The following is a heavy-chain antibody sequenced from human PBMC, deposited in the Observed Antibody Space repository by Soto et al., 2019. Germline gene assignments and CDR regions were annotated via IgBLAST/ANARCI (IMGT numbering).Heavy chain of an antibody. CDR1: GGTFSSYA. CDR3: ERGYYHDSSGYPPFDY. D-gene: IGHD3-22*01. CDR2: IIPIFGTA. V-gene: IGHV1-69*13. Sequence: GASVKVSCKASGGTFSSYAISWVRQAPGQGLEWMGGIIPIFGTADYAQKFQGRVTITADESTSTAYMELSSLRSEDTAVYYCERGYYHDSSGYPPFDYCGQGTLVTVSA. J-gene: IGHJ4*02.